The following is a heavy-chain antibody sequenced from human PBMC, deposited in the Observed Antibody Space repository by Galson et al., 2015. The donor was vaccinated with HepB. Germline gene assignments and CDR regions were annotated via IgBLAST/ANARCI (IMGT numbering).Heavy chain of an antibody. CDR2: ISWIGGSV. CDR3: AKGMLNYALLSGDLKDYMDV. CDR1: GFTFDDYA. J-gene: IGHJ6*03. V-gene: IGHV3-9*01. Sequence: SLRLSCAASGFTFDDYAMHWVRQAPGKGLEWVSGISWIGGSVGYADSVKGRFTISRDNAKNSLYLQMDSLRAEDTALYYCAKGMLNYALLSGDLKDYMDVWGKGTTVTVSS. D-gene: IGHD3-3*01.